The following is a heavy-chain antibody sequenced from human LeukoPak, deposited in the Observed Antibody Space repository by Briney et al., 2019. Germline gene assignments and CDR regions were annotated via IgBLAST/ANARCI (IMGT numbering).Heavy chain of an antibody. V-gene: IGHV3-23*01. CDR3: ARDSFYCSGGSCYSARYSTMGDC. J-gene: IGHJ4*02. Sequence: GGSLRLSCAASGFTFSTHAMSWVRQAPGKGLEWVSGFSGSGDTTYYADSVKGRFTISRDNSKNTLYMQMNGLRAEDTAVYYCARDSFYCSGGSCYSARYSTMGDCWGQGTLATVSS. CDR2: FSGSGDTT. CDR1: GFTFSTHA. D-gene: IGHD2-15*01.